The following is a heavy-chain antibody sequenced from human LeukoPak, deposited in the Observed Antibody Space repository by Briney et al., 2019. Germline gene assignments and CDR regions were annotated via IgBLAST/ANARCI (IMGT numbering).Heavy chain of an antibody. CDR1: GFTFSSYG. D-gene: IGHD5-24*01. J-gene: IGHJ6*03. CDR2: IRYDGSNK. CDR3: ARGELYYYYYMDV. V-gene: IGHV3-30*02. Sequence: GGSLRLSCAASGFTFSSYGMHWVRQAPGKGLEWVAFIRYDGSNKYYADSVKGRFTISRDNSKNTLYLQMNSLRAEDTAVYYCARGELYYYYYMDVWGKGTTVTVSS.